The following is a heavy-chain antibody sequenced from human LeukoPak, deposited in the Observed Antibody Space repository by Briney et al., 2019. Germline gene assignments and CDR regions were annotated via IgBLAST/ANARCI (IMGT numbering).Heavy chain of an antibody. Sequence: SETLSLTCAVFGGSFNGYYWTWIRQSPGKGLEWIGEIIHDGSTNYNPSLKSRVNISIDTSKIQFSLNLSSVTAADTAVYYCARGLASGYPPFPFDYWGQGTLVTVSS. CDR3: ARGLASGYPPFPFDY. CDR2: IIHDGST. CDR1: GGSFNGYY. D-gene: IGHD3-3*01. J-gene: IGHJ4*02. V-gene: IGHV4-34*12.